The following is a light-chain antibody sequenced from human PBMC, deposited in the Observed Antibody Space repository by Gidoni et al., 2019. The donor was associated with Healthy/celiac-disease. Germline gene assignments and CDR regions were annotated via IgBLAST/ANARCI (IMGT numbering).Light chain of an antibody. CDR1: QSISSY. CDR3: QQSYRTPIT. Sequence: IQMTQSPSPPAASIGDRVTITCRASQSISSYLNWYQQKPGKAPRLLIYAASSLQSGVPSRFSGSGSGTDFTLTISSLQPEDFATYYCQQSYRTPITFGQGTRLEIK. J-gene: IGKJ5*01. CDR2: AAS. V-gene: IGKV1-39*01.